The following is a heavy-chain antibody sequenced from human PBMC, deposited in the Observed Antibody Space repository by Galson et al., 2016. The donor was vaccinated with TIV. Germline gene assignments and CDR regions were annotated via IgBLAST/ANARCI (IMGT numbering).Heavy chain of an antibody. J-gene: IGHJ6*02. CDR1: GFNFSSFG. CDR3: ASGVVAHTYYFYGMDV. D-gene: IGHD2-15*01. V-gene: IGHV3-30*02. Sequence: SLRLSCAASGFNFSSFGMHWVRQAPGKGLEWVALIRYDGSRRYYADSVKGRFTISRDDSKNTLYLQVNGLRRDDSAVYYCASGVVAHTYYFYGMDVWGQGTTVTVSS. CDR2: IRYDGSRR.